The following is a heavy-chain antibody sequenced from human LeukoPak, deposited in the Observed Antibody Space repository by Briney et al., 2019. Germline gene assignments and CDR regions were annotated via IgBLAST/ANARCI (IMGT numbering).Heavy chain of an antibody. D-gene: IGHD2-2*02. CDR1: GGSLSSYY. CDR3: ARGGYCSSTSCCTGRAYYGMDV. CDR2: VYTSGST. Sequence: SETLSLTCTVSGGSLSSYYWSWLRQPPGKGLEWIGRVYTSGSTNYNPSLKSRVTMSVDTSKNQFSLKLSSVTAADTAVYYCARGGYCSSTSCCTGRAYYGMDVWGQGTTVTVSS. J-gene: IGHJ6*02. V-gene: IGHV4-4*07.